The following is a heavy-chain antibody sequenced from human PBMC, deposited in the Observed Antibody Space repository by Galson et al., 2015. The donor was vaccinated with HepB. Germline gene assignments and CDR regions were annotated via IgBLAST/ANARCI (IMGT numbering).Heavy chain of an antibody. CDR3: ARASGVVAATSFDY. D-gene: IGHD2-15*01. CDR2: ISAYNGNT. Sequence: SCKASGYTFTSYGISWERQAPGQGLEWMGWISAYNGNTNYAQKLQGRVTMTTDTSTSTAYMELRSLRSDDTAVYYCARASGVVAATSFDYWGQGTLVTVSS. J-gene: IGHJ4*02. CDR1: GYTFTSYG. V-gene: IGHV1-18*01.